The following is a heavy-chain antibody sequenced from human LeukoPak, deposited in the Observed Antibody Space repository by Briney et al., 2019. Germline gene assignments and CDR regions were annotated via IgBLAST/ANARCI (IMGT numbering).Heavy chain of an antibody. J-gene: IGHJ5*02. CDR1: GGTFSSYA. V-gene: IGHV1-69*05. D-gene: IGHD5-12*01. Sequence: SVKVSCKATGGTFSSYAISWVRQAPGQGLEWMGGIIPIFGTANYAQKFQGRVTITTDESTSTAYMELSSLRSEDTAVYYCAREGYSGYDSWFDPWGQGTLVTVSS. CDR2: IIPIFGTA. CDR3: AREGYSGYDSWFDP.